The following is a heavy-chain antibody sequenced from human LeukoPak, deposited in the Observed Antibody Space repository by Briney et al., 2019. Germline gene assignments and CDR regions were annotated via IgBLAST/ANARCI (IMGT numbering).Heavy chain of an antibody. J-gene: IGHJ4*02. V-gene: IGHV4-59*01. CDR1: GGSISSYY. Sequence: SEPLSLTCTVSGGSISSYYWSWIRQPPGKGLEWIGYIYYSGSTNYNPSLKSRVTISVDTSKNQFSLKLSSVTAADTAVYYCARENRGHGDHSDYWGQGTLVTVSS. CDR2: IYYSGST. CDR3: ARENRGHGDHSDY. D-gene: IGHD4-17*01.